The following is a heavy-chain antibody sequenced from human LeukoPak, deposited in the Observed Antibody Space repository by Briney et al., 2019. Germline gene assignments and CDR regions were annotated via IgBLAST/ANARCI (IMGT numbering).Heavy chain of an antibody. CDR3: ARHFRLYSSGWYLRPKHYYYYGMDV. J-gene: IGHJ6*02. CDR2: IYPGDSDT. V-gene: IGHV5-51*01. Sequence: GESLKIPCKGSGYSFTSYWIGWVRQMPGKGLEWMGIIYPGDSDTRYSPSFQGQVTISADKSISTAYLQWSSLKASDTAMYYCARHFRLYSSGWYLRPKHYYYYGMDVWGQGTTVTVSS. D-gene: IGHD6-19*01. CDR1: GYSFTSYW.